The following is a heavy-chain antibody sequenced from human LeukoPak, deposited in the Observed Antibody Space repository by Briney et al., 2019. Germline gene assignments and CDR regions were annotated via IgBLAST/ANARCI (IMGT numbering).Heavy chain of an antibody. CDR2: INPNSGGT. D-gene: IGHD1-26*01. J-gene: IGHJ3*02. Sequence: ASVKVSCKASGGTFTGYYMHWVRQAPGQGLEWMGWINPNSGGTNYAQKFQGWVTMTRDTSISTAYMELNRLTSDDTAVYYCARSRVGATWDAFDIWGQGTMVTVSS. CDR1: GGTFTGYY. V-gene: IGHV1-2*04. CDR3: ARSRVGATWDAFDI.